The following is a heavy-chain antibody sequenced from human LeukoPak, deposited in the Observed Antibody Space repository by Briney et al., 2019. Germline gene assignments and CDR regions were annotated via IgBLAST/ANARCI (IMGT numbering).Heavy chain of an antibody. CDR1: GFTFSSYW. CDR2: INSDGSST. V-gene: IGHV3-74*01. CDR3: ARSRYYDFWSGYGYYYYGMDV. D-gene: IGHD3-3*01. Sequence: TGGSLRLSCAASGFTFSSYWMHWVRQAPGKGLVWVSRINSDGSSTSYADSVKGRFTISRDNAKNTLYLQMNSLRAEDTAVYYCARSRYYDFWSGYGYYYYGMDVWGQGTTVTVSS. J-gene: IGHJ6*02.